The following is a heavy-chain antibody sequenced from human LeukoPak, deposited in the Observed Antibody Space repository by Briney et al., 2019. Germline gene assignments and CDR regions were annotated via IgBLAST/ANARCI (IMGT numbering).Heavy chain of an antibody. V-gene: IGHV3-53*01. D-gene: IGHD6-6*01. CDR3: AKDTRKGEQLVSGDFDY. CDR2: IYGGGST. Sequence: CGGLRLSCAASGFPASSDCITWVRQAPGKGVEWVSLIYGGGSTYYADSVKGRFTISRDNSKNTLYLQMKSLRAEDTAVYYCAKDTRKGEQLVSGDFDYWGQGTLVTVSS. CDR1: GFPASSDC. J-gene: IGHJ4*02.